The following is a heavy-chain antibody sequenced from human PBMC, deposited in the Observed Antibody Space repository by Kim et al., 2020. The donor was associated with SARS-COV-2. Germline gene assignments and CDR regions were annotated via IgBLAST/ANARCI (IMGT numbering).Heavy chain of an antibody. J-gene: IGHJ4*01. CDR2: ISSSSSYI. CDR1: GFSFNNYG. CDR3: ARDRTGGYSYGYADY. V-gene: IGHV3-21*01. D-gene: IGHD5-18*01. Sequence: GGSLRLSCAASGFSFNNYGMIWVRQAPGKGLEWVSSISSSSSYIYYADSVKGRFTISRDSAKNSLNLQMNSLRAEDTAVYYCARDRTGGYSYGYADYWG.